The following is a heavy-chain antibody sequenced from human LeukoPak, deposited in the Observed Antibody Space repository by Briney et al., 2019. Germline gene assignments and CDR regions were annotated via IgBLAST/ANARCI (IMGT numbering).Heavy chain of an antibody. CDR1: GFTFSSYS. J-gene: IGHJ6*02. D-gene: IGHD3-16*01. Sequence: GGSLRLSCAASGFTFSSYSINWVRQAPGKGLEWVSSISSSSSYIYYADSVKGRFTISRDNAKNSLYLQMNSLRAEDTAVYYCARDWGYYYYYGMDVWGQGTTVTISS. CDR3: ARDWGYYYYYGMDV. V-gene: IGHV3-21*01. CDR2: ISSSSSYI.